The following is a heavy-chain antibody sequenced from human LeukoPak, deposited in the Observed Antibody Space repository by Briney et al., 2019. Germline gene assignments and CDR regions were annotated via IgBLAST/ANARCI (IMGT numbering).Heavy chain of an antibody. CDR1: GFTFSSHE. CDR3: ARVDDSSGYA. CDR2: ISSSGSTI. D-gene: IGHD3-22*01. Sequence: PGGSPRLSCAASGFTFSSHEMNWVRQAPGKGLEWVSYISSSGSTIYYADSVKGRFTISRDNAKNSLYLQMNSLRAEDTAVYYCARVDDSSGYAWGQGTLVTVSS. V-gene: IGHV3-48*03. J-gene: IGHJ4*02.